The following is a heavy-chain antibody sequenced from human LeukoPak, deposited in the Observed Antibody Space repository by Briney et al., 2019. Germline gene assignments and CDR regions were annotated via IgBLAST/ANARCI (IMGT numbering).Heavy chain of an antibody. CDR2: IIPIFGTA. V-gene: IGHV1-69*05. CDR1: GGTFSRYA. Sequence: GASVKVSCKASGGTFSRYAISWVRQAPGQGLEWMGGIIPIFGTANYAQKFQGRVTITTDESTSTAYMELSSLRSEDTAVYYCARGVRGWYFFDYWGQGTLVTVSS. D-gene: IGHD6-19*01. J-gene: IGHJ4*02. CDR3: ARGVRGWYFFDY.